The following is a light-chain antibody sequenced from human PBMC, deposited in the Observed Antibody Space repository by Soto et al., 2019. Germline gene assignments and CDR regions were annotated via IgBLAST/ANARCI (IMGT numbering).Light chain of an antibody. Sequence: DVQMTQSPSTLSASVGDRVTITCRDSQTISSWLAWYQQKPGKAPKLLIYKASSLESGVPSRFSGSGSGTVFTLTVSSLQPDDFATYYCQQYSSSSRTFGQGTKVEIK. CDR1: QTISSW. CDR2: KAS. V-gene: IGKV1-5*03. J-gene: IGKJ1*01. CDR3: QQYSSSSRT.